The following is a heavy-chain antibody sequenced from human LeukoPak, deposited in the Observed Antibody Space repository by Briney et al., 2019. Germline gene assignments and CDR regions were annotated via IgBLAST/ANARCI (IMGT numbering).Heavy chain of an antibody. D-gene: IGHD6-6*01. J-gene: IGHJ6*03. CDR3: ARAREYSSSSGKYYFYYYMDV. CDR1: GGSISSSNYY. V-gene: IGHV4-39*01. Sequence: PSETLSFTCTVSGGSISSSNYYWGWIRQPPGQELKWIGSIYYSGSTYSNPSLQGRVTISVDTSKNQFSLKLSSVTAADTAVYYCARAREYSSSSGKYYFYYYMDVWGKGTTVTVSS. CDR2: IYYSGST.